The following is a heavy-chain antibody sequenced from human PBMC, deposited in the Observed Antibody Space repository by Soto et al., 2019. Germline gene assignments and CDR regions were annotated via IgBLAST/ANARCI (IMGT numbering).Heavy chain of an antibody. CDR1: GYTFTTYG. CDR2: ISAYNGNT. CDR3: ARERCSSTSCYKGPFYYYGMDV. Sequence: ASVKVSCNASGYTFTTYGISWVRQAPGQGLEWMGWISAYNGNTNYAQKLQGRVTMTTDTSTSTAYMELRSLRSDDTAVYYCARERCSSTSCYKGPFYYYGMDVWGQGTTVTVSS. V-gene: IGHV1-18*01. J-gene: IGHJ6*02. D-gene: IGHD2-2*02.